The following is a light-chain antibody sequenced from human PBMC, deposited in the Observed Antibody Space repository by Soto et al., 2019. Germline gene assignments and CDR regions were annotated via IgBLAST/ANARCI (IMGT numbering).Light chain of an antibody. Sequence: QSVLTQPASVSGSPGQSFAISCTGTSSDVGSSDLVSWYQQHPGKAPKLMIYEVSKRPSGVSDRFSGSKSDNTASLTISGLQAEDEADYYCCSYTCTRTYVFGTGTKVTVL. CDR2: EVS. V-gene: IGLV2-23*02. J-gene: IGLJ1*01. CDR3: CSYTCTRTYV. CDR1: SSDVGSSDL.